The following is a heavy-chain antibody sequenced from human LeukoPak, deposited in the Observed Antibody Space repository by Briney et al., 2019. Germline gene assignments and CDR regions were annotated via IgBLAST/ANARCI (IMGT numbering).Heavy chain of an antibody. J-gene: IGHJ4*02. CDR2: ISSSSFYI. CDR3: AREGGLVWFGEGDY. D-gene: IGHD3-10*01. Sequence: GGSLRLSCAASGFIFSTHSMNWVRQAPGKGLEWVASISSSSFYIFYADPVKGRFTISRDNAKNSLFLQMNSLRAEDTAVYYCAREGGLVWFGEGDYWGQGTLVTVSS. V-gene: IGHV3-21*06. CDR1: GFIFSTHS.